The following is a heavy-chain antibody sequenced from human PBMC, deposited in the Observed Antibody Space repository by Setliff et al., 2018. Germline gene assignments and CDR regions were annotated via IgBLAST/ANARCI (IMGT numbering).Heavy chain of an antibody. CDR2: ISAYNGNT. D-gene: IGHD2-2*01. V-gene: IGHV1-18*01. Sequence: ASVKVSCKASGGTFSSYAISWVRQAPGQGLEWMGWISAYNGNTNYAQKLQCRVTMTTDTFTSTAYMELRSLVSDDTAVYYCARVLFHCGCTSYYLDDFDIWGQGTMVTVSS. J-gene: IGHJ3*02. CDR3: ARVLFHCGCTSYYLDDFDI. CDR1: GGTFSSYA.